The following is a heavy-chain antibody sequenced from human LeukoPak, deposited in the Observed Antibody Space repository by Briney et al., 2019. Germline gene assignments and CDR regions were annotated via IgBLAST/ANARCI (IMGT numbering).Heavy chain of an antibody. CDR3: ASISDLLFYFDS. CDR1: GFSVSSNH. CDR2: IYTGGNT. J-gene: IGHJ4*02. V-gene: IGHV3-66*01. Sequence: GGSLRLSCAAAGFSVSSNHMSWVRQAPGKGLEWVSLIYTGGNTYHADSVRGRFTLSRDNSKNTVYLQMNSLRVEDTAMYYCASISDLLFYFDSWGQGTLVTVSS.